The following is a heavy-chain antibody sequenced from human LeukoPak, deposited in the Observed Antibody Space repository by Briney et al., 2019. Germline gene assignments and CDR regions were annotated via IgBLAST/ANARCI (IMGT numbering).Heavy chain of an antibody. D-gene: IGHD6-19*01. CDR1: GFTFSSYG. J-gene: IGHJ4*02. Sequence: AGGSLRLSCAASGFTFSSYGMHWVRQAPGKGLEWVAVIWYDGSNKYSADSVKGRFTISRDNSENTLFLQMTSLRAEDTAVYYCARVGSAWSYFDYWGQGTLVTVSS. CDR2: IWYDGSNK. CDR3: ARVGSAWSYFDY. V-gene: IGHV3-33*01.